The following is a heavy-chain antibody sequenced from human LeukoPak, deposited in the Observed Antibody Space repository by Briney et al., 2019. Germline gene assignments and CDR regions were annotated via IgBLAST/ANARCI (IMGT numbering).Heavy chain of an antibody. J-gene: IGHJ4*02. CDR3: AKIGSSTTTGGY. CDR2: ISGSGGST. Sequence: GGSLRLSCAASGFTFTYYAMSWVRQAPGKGLEWVSTISGSGGSTYYADSVKGRFTISRDNSNNTLYLQMNSLRAEDTAVYYCAKIGSSTTTGGYWGQGTLVSVSS. CDR1: GFTFTYYA. V-gene: IGHV3-23*01. D-gene: IGHD1-1*01.